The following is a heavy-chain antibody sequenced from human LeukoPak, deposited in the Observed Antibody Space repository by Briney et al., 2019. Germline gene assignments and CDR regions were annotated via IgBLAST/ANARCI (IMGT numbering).Heavy chain of an antibody. CDR2: IYYSGST. D-gene: IGHD6-19*01. J-gene: IGHJ3*02. CDR3: ARDTSYSSGWYEDAFDI. Sequence: SSETLSLTCTVSGGSISSYYWSWIRQPPGKGLEWIGYIYYSGSTNYNPSLKSRVTISVDTSKNQFSLKLSSVTAADTVVYYCARDTSYSSGWYEDAFDIWGQGTMVTVSS. CDR1: GGSISSYY. V-gene: IGHV4-59*12.